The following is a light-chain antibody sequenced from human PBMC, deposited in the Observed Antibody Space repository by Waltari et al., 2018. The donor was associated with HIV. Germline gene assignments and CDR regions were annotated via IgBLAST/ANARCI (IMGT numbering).Light chain of an antibody. CDR2: NVN. V-gene: IGLV2-11*01. J-gene: IGLJ1*01. CDR1: SSYVDTF. CDR3: CSHAGNFIFA. Sequence: QSALTQPHSVSGSPGQSLTISCTGTSSYVDTFVSWYQQHPGPAPHVIIDNVNNRPSGFPDRFSGSKSGNTAFLTISGLQADDEAEYHCCSHAGNFIFAFGTGTKVTVL.